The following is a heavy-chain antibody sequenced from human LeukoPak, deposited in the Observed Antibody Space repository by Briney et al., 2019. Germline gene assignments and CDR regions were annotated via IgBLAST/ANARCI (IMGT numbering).Heavy chain of an antibody. CDR3: ASLSGYYYGSGTYYMDV. Sequence: ASVKVSCKASGGTFSSYAISWVQQAPGQGLNWMEGIIPIFGTANYAQKFQGRVTITADESTSTAYMELSSLRSEDTAVYYCASLSGYYYGSGTYYMDVWGKGTTVTISS. V-gene: IGHV1-69*13. D-gene: IGHD3-10*01. CDR1: GGTFSSYA. CDR2: IIPIFGTA. J-gene: IGHJ6*03.